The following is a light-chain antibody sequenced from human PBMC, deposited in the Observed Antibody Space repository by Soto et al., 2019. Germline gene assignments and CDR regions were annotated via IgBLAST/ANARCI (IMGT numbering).Light chain of an antibody. CDR3: TSYAGSNNFV. V-gene: IGLV2-8*01. CDR2: GVN. CDR1: SSDVGGYNY. J-gene: IGLJ1*01. Sequence: QSVLTQPPSASGSPGQSVTISCTGTSSDVGGYNYVSWYQQHPGKAPKLMIFGVNKRPSGVPDRFSGSKSGNTASLTVSGLQAEDEADYYCTSYAGSNNFVFGTGTKLTVL.